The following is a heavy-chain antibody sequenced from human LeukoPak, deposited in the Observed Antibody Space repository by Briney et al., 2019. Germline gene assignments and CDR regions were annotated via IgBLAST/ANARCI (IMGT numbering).Heavy chain of an antibody. Sequence: GSSVKVSCKASGGTFSCYAISWVRQAPGQGLEWMGGIIPIFGTANYAQKFQGRVTITADESTSTAYMELSSLRSEDTAVYYCARVPTVVGNHYFDYWGQGTLVTVSS. D-gene: IGHD4-23*01. CDR3: ARVPTVVGNHYFDY. CDR2: IIPIFGTA. J-gene: IGHJ4*02. CDR1: GGTFSCYA. V-gene: IGHV1-69*01.